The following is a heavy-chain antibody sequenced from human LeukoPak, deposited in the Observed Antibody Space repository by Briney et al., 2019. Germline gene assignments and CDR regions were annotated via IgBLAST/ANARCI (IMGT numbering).Heavy chain of an antibody. J-gene: IGHJ4*02. V-gene: IGHV4-59*08. D-gene: IGHD6-13*01. CDR3: ARVSSSWQFTYFDY. Sequence: SETLSLTCTVSGGSISSYYWSWIRQPPGKGLEWIGYIYYSGSTNYNPSLKSRVTISVDTSKNQFSLKLSSVTAADTAVYYCARVSSSWQFTYFDYWGQGTLVTVSS. CDR1: GGSISSYY. CDR2: IYYSGST.